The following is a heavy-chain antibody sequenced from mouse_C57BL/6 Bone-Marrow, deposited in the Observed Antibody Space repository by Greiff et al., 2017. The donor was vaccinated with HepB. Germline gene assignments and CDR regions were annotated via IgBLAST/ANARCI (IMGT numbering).Heavy chain of an antibody. CDR2: IDPENGDT. J-gene: IGHJ2*01. V-gene: IGHV14-4*01. CDR3: TTFYNLFDY. D-gene: IGHD1-3*01. Sequence: VQLKESGAELVRPGASVKLSCTASGFNIKDDYMHWVKQRPEQGLEWIGWIDPENGDTEYASKFQGKATITADTSSKTAYLQLSSLTSEDTAVYYCTTFYNLFDYWGQGTTLTVSS. CDR1: GFNIKDDY.